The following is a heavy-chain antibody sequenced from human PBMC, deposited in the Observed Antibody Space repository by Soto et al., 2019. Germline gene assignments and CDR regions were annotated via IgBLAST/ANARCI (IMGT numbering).Heavy chain of an antibody. J-gene: IGHJ5*02. CDR1: GASISTYY. V-gene: IGHV4-59*12. Sequence: SETLSLTCTVSGASISTYYWGWTRQPPGKGLEWIGYIYHTGSTIYNPSLKSRVTISVDKSKNQFSLKLSSVTAADTAVYYCARDQLEGNWFDPWGQGTLVTVSS. D-gene: IGHD1-1*01. CDR3: ARDQLEGNWFDP. CDR2: IYHTGST.